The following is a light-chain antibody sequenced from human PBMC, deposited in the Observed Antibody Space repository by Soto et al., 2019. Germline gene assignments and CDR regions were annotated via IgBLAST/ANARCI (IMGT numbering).Light chain of an antibody. Sequence: RGLKQSSHTLSLSPGERATLSSRASESVSSSVAWYQQKPGQAPRLLIYAASTRATDIPARFSGSRSGTEFTLTIRSLQSEDFAIYYCQQYDNRPPWTFGQGTKVDI. V-gene: IGKV3-15*01. CDR2: AAS. CDR3: QQYDNRPPWT. CDR1: ESVSSS. J-gene: IGKJ1*01.